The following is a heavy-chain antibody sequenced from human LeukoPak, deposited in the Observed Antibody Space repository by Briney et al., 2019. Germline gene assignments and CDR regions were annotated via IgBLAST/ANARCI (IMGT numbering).Heavy chain of an antibody. CDR3: ATDFYDST. J-gene: IGHJ5*02. D-gene: IGHD3-22*01. Sequence: GGSLRLSCVASGFTFSYAWMSWVRQAPGKGLEWIGRIKSESDGVTIDYAAPVKGRFTLSRDDSKDTLYLQMNSLQTEDTAVYYCATDFYDSTWGQGTLVTVSS. CDR2: IKSESDGVTI. CDR1: GFTFSYAW. V-gene: IGHV3-15*01.